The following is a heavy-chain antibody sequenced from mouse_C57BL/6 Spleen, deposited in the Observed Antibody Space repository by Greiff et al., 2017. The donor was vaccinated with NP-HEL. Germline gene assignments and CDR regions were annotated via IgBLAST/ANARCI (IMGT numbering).Heavy chain of an antibody. CDR3: ARDWDEGAWFAY. V-gene: IGHV1-81*01. CDR2: IYPRSGNT. D-gene: IGHD4-1*01. J-gene: IGHJ3*01. CDR1: GYTFTSYG. Sequence: QVQLQQSGAELARPGASVKLSCKASGYTFTSYGISWVKQRTGQGLEWIGEIYPRSGNTYYNEKFKGKATLTADKSSSTAYRGLRSLTSEDSAVYFGARDWDEGAWFAYWGQGTLVTVSA.